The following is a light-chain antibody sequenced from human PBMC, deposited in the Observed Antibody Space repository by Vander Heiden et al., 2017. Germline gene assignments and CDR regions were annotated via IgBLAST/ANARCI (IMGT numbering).Light chain of an antibody. CDR3: QQRET. J-gene: IGKJ3*01. CDR2: GAS. Sequence: EIVLTQSPGTLSLSPGERATLSCRASQSVSSSYLAWYQQKPGQAPRLLIYGASSRATGIPDRFSGSGSGTDFTLTISRLEPEDFAGYYCQQRETFGPGTKVDIK. CDR1: QSVSSSY. V-gene: IGKV3-20*01.